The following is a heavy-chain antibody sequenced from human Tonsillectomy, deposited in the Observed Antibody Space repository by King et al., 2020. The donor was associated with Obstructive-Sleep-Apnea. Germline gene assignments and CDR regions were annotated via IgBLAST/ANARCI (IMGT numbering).Heavy chain of an antibody. CDR2: IYGGGRT. Sequence: VQLVESGGGLVQPGGSLRLSCAASGFTVSSNYMFWVRQAPGKGLEWVSVIYGGGRTYYAESVQGRFSISRDNSKNTLYLQMNSLRAEDTAVYYCAGGNRYTLHFHYWGQGTLVTVSS. J-gene: IGHJ4*02. CDR3: AGGNRYTLHFHY. D-gene: IGHD3-16*02. CDR1: GFTVSSNY. V-gene: IGHV3-66*01.